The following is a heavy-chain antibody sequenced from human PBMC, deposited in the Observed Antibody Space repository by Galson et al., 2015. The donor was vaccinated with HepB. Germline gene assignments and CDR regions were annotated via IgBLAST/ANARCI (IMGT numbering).Heavy chain of an antibody. CDR3: AHCHPYCDFWSGYPYNWFDP. Sequence: PALVKPTQTLTLTCTFSGFSLSTSGVGVGWIRQPPGKALEWLALIYWDDDKRYSPSLKSRLTITKDTSKNQVVLTMTNMDPVDTATYYCAHCHPYCDFWSGYPYNWFDPWGQGTLVTVSS. V-gene: IGHV2-5*02. J-gene: IGHJ5*02. D-gene: IGHD3-3*01. CDR2: IYWDDDK. CDR1: GFSLSTSGVG.